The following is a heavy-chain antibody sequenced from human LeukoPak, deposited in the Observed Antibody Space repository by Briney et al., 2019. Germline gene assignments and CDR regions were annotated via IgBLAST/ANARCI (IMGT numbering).Heavy chain of an antibody. CDR2: IKSKTDGGTT. CDR3: TTDPVITNYGALGY. CDR1: GFTVSSNY. J-gene: IGHJ4*02. D-gene: IGHD4-17*01. V-gene: IGHV3-15*01. Sequence: GGSLRLSCAASGFTVSSNYMSWVRQAPGKGLEWVGRIKSKTDGGTTDYAAPVKGRFTISRDDSKNTLYLQMNSLKTEDTAVYYCTTDPVITNYGALGYWGQGTLVTVSS.